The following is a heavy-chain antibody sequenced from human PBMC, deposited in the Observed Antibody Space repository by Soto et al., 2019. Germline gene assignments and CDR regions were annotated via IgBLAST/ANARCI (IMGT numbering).Heavy chain of an antibody. CDR1: GFTFSSCG. CDR2: ISYDGSNK. Sequence: QVQLVESGGGVVQPGRSLRLSCAASGFTFSSCGMHWVRQAPGKGLEWVAVISYDGSNKYYADSVKGRFTISRDNSKNTLYLQMNSLRAEDTAVYYCAKDQLRGVRGVITYYYGMDVWGQATTVTVSS. V-gene: IGHV3-30*18. D-gene: IGHD3-10*01. CDR3: AKDQLRGVRGVITYYYGMDV. J-gene: IGHJ6*02.